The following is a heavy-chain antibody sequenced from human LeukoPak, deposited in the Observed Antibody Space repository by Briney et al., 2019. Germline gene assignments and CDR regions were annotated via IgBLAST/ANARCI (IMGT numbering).Heavy chain of an antibody. CDR1: GGSMRSYY. V-gene: IGHV4-59*08. J-gene: IGHJ4*02. Sequence: SETLSLTCTVSGGSMRSYYWSWIRQPPGKGLEWIGYIYYSGSTNYNPSLKSRVTISIDTSKNQFSLKLSSVTAADTAIYYCAKMGNPAAVTTDYWGQGTLVTVSS. D-gene: IGHD4-17*01. CDR2: IYYSGST. CDR3: AKMGNPAAVTTDY.